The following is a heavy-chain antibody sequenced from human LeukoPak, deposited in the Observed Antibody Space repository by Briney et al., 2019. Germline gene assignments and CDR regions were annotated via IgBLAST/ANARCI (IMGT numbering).Heavy chain of an antibody. CDR3: AREGIAARHFDY. V-gene: IGHV1-46*01. D-gene: IGHD6-6*01. Sequence: ASVKVSCKASGYTSTSYYMHWVRQAPGQGLEWMGIINPSGGSTSYAQKFQGRVTMTRDTSTSTVYMELSSLRSEDTAVYYCAREGIAARHFDYWGQGTLVTVSS. J-gene: IGHJ4*02. CDR2: INPSGGST. CDR1: GYTSTSYY.